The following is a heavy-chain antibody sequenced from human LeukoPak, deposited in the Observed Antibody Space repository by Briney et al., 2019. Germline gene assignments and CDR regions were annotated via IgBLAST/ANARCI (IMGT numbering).Heavy chain of an antibody. CDR2: INPSGDGT. CDR1: GYTFTSYA. CDR3: AKETPNTGWFDP. Sequence: ASVKVSRKASGYTFTSYAMHWVRQAPGQGLEWMGVINPSGDGTNYPQRFQGRVTLTRDTSTSTVYMELSSLRSEDTAIYYCAKETPNTGWFDPWGQGTLVTVSS. D-gene: IGHD1-14*01. V-gene: IGHV1-46*01. J-gene: IGHJ5*02.